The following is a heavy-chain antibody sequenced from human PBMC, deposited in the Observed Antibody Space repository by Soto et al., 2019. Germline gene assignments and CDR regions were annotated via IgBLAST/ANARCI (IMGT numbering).Heavy chain of an antibody. CDR2: LYDVDGS. D-gene: IGHD2-21*01. J-gene: IGHJ5*02. CDR3: ARVMVAILSWFDP. Sequence: DVQLVESGGGLIQPGESLRLSCAAFGLTISGKKYVAWVRQAPGKGLEWVSALYDVDGSFYADSVTGRFTTSSDSSKTTVYLQMNSLRAEDTAVYYCARVMVAILSWFDPWGQGTLVTVSS. V-gene: IGHV3-53*01. CDR1: GLTISGKKY.